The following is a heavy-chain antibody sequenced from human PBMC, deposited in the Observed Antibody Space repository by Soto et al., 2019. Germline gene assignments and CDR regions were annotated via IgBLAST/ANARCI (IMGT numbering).Heavy chain of an antibody. CDR1: GFTFRNAW. V-gene: IGHV3-15*07. J-gene: IGHJ4*02. CDR2: IKSKTDGGTT. D-gene: IGHD3-22*01. CDR3: TTDPVTMIVVVPSSG. Sequence: EVQLVESGGGLVKPGGSLRPSLAASGFTFRNAWINWVRQAPGKGLEWVGRIKSKTDGGTTDYAAPVKGRFTISRDESKNTLYLQMNSLKTEDTAVYYCTTDPVTMIVVVPSSGWGQGTLVTVSS.